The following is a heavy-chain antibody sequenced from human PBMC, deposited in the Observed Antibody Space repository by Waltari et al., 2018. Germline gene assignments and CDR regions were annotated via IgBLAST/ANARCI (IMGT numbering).Heavy chain of an antibody. CDR3: ASNVHY. V-gene: IGHV1-8*02. D-gene: IGHD2-8*01. J-gene: IGHJ4*02. CDR2: MNPNSGNT. Sequence: QVQLVQSGAEVKKPGSSVKVSCKASGGTFSSYAISWVRQAPGQGLEWMGGMNPNSGNTGYAQKFQGRVTMTRNTSISTAYMELSSLRSEDTAVYYCASNVHYWGQGTLVTVSS. CDR1: GGTFSSYA.